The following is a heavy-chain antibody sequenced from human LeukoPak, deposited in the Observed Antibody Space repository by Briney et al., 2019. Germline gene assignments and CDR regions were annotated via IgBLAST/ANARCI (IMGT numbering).Heavy chain of an antibody. CDR2: IGAYNGNT. CDR1: GYTFTSYG. J-gene: IGHJ5*02. Sequence: ASVKVSCKASGYTFTSYGISWVRQAPGQGLEWMGWIGAYNGNTNYAQKLQGRVTMTTDTSTSTAYMELRSLRSDDTAVYYCAREHPYYDFWSGYYRSNWFDPWGQGTLVTVSS. CDR3: AREHPYYDFWSGYYRSNWFDP. V-gene: IGHV1-18*01. D-gene: IGHD3-3*01.